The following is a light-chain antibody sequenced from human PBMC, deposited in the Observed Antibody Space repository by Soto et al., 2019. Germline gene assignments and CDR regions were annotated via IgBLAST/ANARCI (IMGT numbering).Light chain of an antibody. Sequence: IVMTHSPVTLSVSPWERATLSCRASQSVSSNLAWYQQKPGQAPRLLIYAASTRATGIPARFSGSGSGTEFTLTISSLQPDDYATYYCQQYSSYSRKFGQGTKVDIK. J-gene: IGKJ1*01. CDR1: QSVSSN. V-gene: IGKV3-15*01. CDR2: AAS. CDR3: QQYSSYSRK.